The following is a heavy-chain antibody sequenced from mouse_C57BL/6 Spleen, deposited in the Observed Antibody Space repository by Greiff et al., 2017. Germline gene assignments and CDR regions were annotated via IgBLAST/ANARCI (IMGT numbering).Heavy chain of an antibody. CDR2: IDPSDSYT. D-gene: IGHD2-14*01. V-gene: IGHV1-59*01. CDR1: GYTFTSYW. CDR3: AREGTGFYAMDY. Sequence: QVQLQQPGAELVRPGTSVKLSCKASGYTFTSYWMHWVKQRPGQGLEWIGVIDPSDSYTNYNQKFKGKATLTVDTSSSTAYMQLSSLTSEDSAVYYCAREGTGFYAMDYWGQGTSVTVSS. J-gene: IGHJ4*01.